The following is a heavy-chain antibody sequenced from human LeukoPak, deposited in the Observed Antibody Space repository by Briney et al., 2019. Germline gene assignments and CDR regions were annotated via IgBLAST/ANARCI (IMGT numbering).Heavy chain of an antibody. J-gene: IGHJ4*02. Sequence: GGSVRLSCAASGFTFTSYAMSWVRQAPGKGLEWVSGIGGSGGTIYYADSVKGRFTISRDNSKNTLYLQMNSLRAEDTAVYYCAREPEYYYDSSGYYHGFDYWGQGTLVTVSS. D-gene: IGHD3-22*01. CDR1: GFTFTSYA. CDR2: IGGSGGTI. V-gene: IGHV3-23*01. CDR3: AREPEYYYDSSGYYHGFDY.